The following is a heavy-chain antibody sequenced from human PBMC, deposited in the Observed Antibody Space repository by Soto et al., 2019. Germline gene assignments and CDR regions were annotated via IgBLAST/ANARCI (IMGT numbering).Heavy chain of an antibody. V-gene: IGHV3-23*01. D-gene: IGHD3-3*01. J-gene: IGHJ6*02. CDR3: ARYTYYDFWSGRLFQNSGMDV. Sequence: SMRLSNTASECNVIKDAMSWIRQKRWKGLEWVSAISGSGGSTYYADSVKGRFTISRDNSKNTLYLQMNSLRAEDTAVYYCARYTYYDFWSGRLFQNSGMDVWGQGTTVTVSS. CDR1: ECNVIKDA. CDR2: ISGSGGST.